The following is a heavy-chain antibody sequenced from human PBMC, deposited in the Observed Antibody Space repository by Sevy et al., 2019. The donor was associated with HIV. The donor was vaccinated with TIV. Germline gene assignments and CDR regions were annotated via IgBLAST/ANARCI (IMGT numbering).Heavy chain of an antibody. CDR3: ASGLGYCSGGSCYSVRRTYYYGMDV. V-gene: IGHV4-34*01. Sequence: SETLSLTCAVYGGPFSGYYWSWISQPPGKGLEWIGEINHSGSTNYNPSLKSRVTISVDTSKNQFSLKLSSVTAADTAVYYCASGLGYCSGGSCYSVRRTYYYGMDVWGQGTTVTVSS. CDR1: GGPFSGYY. J-gene: IGHJ6*02. D-gene: IGHD2-15*01. CDR2: INHSGST.